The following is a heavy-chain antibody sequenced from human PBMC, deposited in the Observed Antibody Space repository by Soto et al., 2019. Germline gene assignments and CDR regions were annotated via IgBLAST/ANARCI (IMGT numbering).Heavy chain of an antibody. D-gene: IGHD6-19*01. CDR1: GGTFSSYA. CDR3: ARSSSSGWSPEPSYYYYMDV. Sequence: GASVKVSCKASGGTFSSYAISWVRQAPGQGLEWMGGIIPIFGTANYAQKFQGRVTITADESTSTAYMELSSLRSEDTAVYYCARSSSSGWSPEPSYYYYMDVWGKGTTVTVSS. V-gene: IGHV1-69*13. J-gene: IGHJ6*03. CDR2: IIPIFGTA.